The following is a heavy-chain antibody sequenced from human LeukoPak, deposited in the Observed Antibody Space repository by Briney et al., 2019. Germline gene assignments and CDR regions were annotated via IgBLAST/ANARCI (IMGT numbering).Heavy chain of an antibody. CDR2: IGTVGDT. CDR1: GFTFSNSD. V-gene: IGHV3-13*01. CDR3: VREARYNSAWFDVFHM. D-gene: IGHD6-19*01. J-gene: IGHJ3*02. Sequence: GGSLRLSCEASGFTFSNSDMHWVRQVSGKGLEWISVIGTVGDTYYPESVKGRSTISRENARNSLYLQMNNLRAEDTAVYYCVREARYNSAWFDVFHMWGHGTMVTVSS.